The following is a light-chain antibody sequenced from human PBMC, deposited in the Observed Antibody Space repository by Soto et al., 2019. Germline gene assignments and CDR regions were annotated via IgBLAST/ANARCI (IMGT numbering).Light chain of an antibody. CDR2: DVR. CDR3: SSFTSRHTYV. CDR1: SSDVGAYNY. Sequence: QSALAQPASVSGSPVQSITISCTGTSSDVGAYNYVSWYQQNPGKAPKLLIYDVRYRPSGVSNRFSCSKSGNTAYLIISGLQAEDEADYYCSSFTSRHTYVFGSGTKLTVL. V-gene: IGLV2-14*01. J-gene: IGLJ1*01.